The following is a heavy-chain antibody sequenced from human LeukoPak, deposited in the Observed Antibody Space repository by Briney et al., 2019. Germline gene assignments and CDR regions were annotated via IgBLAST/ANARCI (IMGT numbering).Heavy chain of an antibody. J-gene: IGHJ4*02. CDR1: GGSISSGGYS. Sequence: SQTLSLTCAVSGGSISSGGYSWSWIRQPPGKGLEWIGYIYHSGSTYYNPSLKSRVTISVDTSKNQFSLKLSSVTAADTAVYYCARGTFDYWGQGTLVTVSS. V-gene: IGHV4-30-2*01. CDR2: IYHSGST. CDR3: ARGTFDY.